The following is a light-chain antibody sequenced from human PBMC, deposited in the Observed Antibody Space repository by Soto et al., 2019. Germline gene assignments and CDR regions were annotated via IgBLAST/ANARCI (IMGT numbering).Light chain of an antibody. Sequence: QSALTQPRSVSGSPGQSVTISCTGTTSDVGGYSYVSWYQQHPGKAPKLIISDVNKRPSGVPDRFSGSKSGNTASLTISGLQAEDEADYYCCSYAGSYSIFGGGTKLTVL. CDR2: DVN. CDR1: TSDVGGYSY. CDR3: CSYAGSYSI. V-gene: IGLV2-11*01. J-gene: IGLJ2*01.